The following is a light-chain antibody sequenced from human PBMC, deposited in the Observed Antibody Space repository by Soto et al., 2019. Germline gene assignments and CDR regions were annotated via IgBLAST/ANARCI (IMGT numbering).Light chain of an antibody. CDR3: QQYNNWPPLT. V-gene: IGKV3-15*01. CDR1: PSISSD. J-gene: IGKJ4*01. Sequence: IVLTQSPATVSLSPGERAPLSCRASPSISSDLAWYQQKPGQAPRLLIYGASTRATGIPARFSGSGSGTEFTLTISSLQSEDFAVYYCQQYNNWPPLTFGGGTKV. CDR2: GAS.